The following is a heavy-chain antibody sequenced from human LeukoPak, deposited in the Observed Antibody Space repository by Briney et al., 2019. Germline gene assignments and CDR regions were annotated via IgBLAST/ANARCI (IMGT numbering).Heavy chain of an antibody. V-gene: IGHV3-23*01. Sequence: GGSLRLSCIVSGFTVSSNSMSWVRQAPGKGLEWVSAISGSGGSTYYADSVKGRFTISRDNSKNTLYLQMNSLRAEDTAVYYCAKGGRYSVYGAWGQGTLVTVSS. CDR2: ISGSGGST. CDR1: GFTVSSNS. D-gene: IGHD5/OR15-5a*01. CDR3: AKGGRYSVYGA. J-gene: IGHJ4*02.